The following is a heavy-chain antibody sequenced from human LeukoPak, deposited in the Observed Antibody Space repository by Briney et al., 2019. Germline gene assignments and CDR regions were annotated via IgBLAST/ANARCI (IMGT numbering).Heavy chain of an antibody. V-gene: IGHV4-34*01. Sequence: SETLSLTCAVYGGSFSRYYWSWIRQPPGKWLEWIGEINHSGSTNYNPSLKSRVTISVDTSKNQFSLKLSSVTAADTAVYYCAARGIAAAPGNYWGPRTLVTVSS. CDR3: AARGIAAAPGNY. CDR2: INHSGST. D-gene: IGHD6-13*01. J-gene: IGHJ4*02. CDR1: GGSFSRYY.